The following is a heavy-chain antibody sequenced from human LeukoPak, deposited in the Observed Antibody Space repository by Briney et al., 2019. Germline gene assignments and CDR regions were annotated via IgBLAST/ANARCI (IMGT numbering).Heavy chain of an antibody. CDR2: INPNSGGT. D-gene: IGHD3-16*02. J-gene: IGHJ4*02. CDR1: GYTFTGYY. V-gene: IGHV1-2*02. Sequence: APVRVSCKASGYTFTGYYMHWVRQAPGQGLEWMGWINPNSGGTNYAQKFQGRVTMTRDTSISTAYMELRSLRSDDTAVYYCARDGEYDYVWGSYRPGSFFDYWGQGTLVTVSS. CDR3: ARDGEYDYVWGSYRPGSFFDY.